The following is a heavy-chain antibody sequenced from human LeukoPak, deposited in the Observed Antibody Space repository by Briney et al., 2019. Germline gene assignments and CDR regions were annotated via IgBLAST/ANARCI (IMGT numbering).Heavy chain of an antibody. CDR2: ITDWHGPT. J-gene: IGHJ5*01. CDR3: TKDPNGDDVGAFDS. Sequence: GRTLRLSCAFSVFTYRIFAMTSVRRPPGKAPEEVSSITDWHGPTYNTDSVKGRFTISRDNSQNTLYLQMNSLRAEDTAVYYCTKDPNGDDVGAFDSWGQGTLVTVSS. V-gene: IGHV3-23*01. D-gene: IGHD1-20*01. CDR1: VFTYRIFA.